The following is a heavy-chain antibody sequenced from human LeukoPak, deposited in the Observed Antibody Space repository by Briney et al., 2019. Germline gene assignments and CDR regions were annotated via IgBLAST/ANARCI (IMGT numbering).Heavy chain of an antibody. CDR1: GFTFSGYS. CDR2: ISSTSAYI. CDR3: ARTYYYGSGNAFDM. D-gene: IGHD3-10*01. V-gene: IGHV3-21*01. Sequence: GGSLRLSCAASGFTFSGYSMNWVRQAPGKGLEWVSSISSTSAYIYYTDSMKGRFTISRDNAKNSLYLQMNSLRAEDTAVYYCARTYYYGSGNAFDMWGQGTMATVSS. J-gene: IGHJ3*02.